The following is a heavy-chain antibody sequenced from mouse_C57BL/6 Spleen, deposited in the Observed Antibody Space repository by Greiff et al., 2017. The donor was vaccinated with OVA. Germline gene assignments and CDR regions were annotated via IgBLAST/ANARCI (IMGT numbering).Heavy chain of an antibody. Sequence: DVQLQESGPGMVQPSQSLSLTCTVTGYSITSGYDWHWIRHFPGNKLEWMGYISYSGSTNYNPSLKSRISITHDTSKNHFFLKLNSVTTEDTATYYCASGGLRQGYAMDDWGQGTSVTVSS. CDR1: GYSITSGYD. CDR3: ASGGLRQGYAMDD. J-gene: IGHJ4*01. V-gene: IGHV3-1*01. CDR2: ISYSGST. D-gene: IGHD2-4*01.